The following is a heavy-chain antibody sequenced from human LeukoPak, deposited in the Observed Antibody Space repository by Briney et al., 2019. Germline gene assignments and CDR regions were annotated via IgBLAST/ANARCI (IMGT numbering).Heavy chain of an antibody. CDR3: ARDGPLEGSWSYRAFDI. CDR2: ISGSGGST. J-gene: IGHJ3*02. Sequence: GGSLRLSCAASGFTFSSYAMSWVRQAPGKGLEWVSAISGSGGSTYYTDSVKGRFTISRDNAKNSLYLQMNSLRAEDTAVYYCARDGPLEGSWSYRAFDIWGQGTMVTVSS. D-gene: IGHD6-13*01. CDR1: GFTFSSYA. V-gene: IGHV3-23*01.